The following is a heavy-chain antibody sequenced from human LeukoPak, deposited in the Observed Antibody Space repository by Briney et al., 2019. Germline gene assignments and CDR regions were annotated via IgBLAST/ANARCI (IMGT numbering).Heavy chain of an antibody. CDR2: INHSGST. Sequence: PSQTLSLTCTVSGASISSGGYYWHWIRQPPGKGLEWIGYINHSGSTYYNPPLKSRVTTSVDRSKNQFSLKLTSVTAADTAVYYCARGGFGVPFDYWGQGTLVTVSS. V-gene: IGHV4-30-2*01. CDR3: ARGGFGVPFDY. J-gene: IGHJ4*02. CDR1: GASISSGGYY. D-gene: IGHD3-3*01.